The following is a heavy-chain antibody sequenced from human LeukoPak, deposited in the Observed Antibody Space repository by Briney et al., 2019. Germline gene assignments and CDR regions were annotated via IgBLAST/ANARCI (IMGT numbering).Heavy chain of an antibody. CDR2: INSDGSST. CDR3: ARDGPNDYGEDDAFDI. CDR1: GFTFSCYW. J-gene: IGHJ3*02. D-gene: IGHD4/OR15-4a*01. Sequence: GGSLRLSCAASGFTFSCYWMHWVRQAPGKGLVWVSRINSDGSSTSYADSVKGRFTISRDNAKNTLYLQMNSLRAEDTAVYYCARDGPNDYGEDDAFDIWGQGTMVTVSS. V-gene: IGHV3-74*01.